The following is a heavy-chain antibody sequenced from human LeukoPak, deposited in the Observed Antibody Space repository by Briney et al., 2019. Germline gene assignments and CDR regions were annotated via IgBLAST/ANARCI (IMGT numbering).Heavy chain of an antibody. D-gene: IGHD3-22*01. CDR1: GFTFSSYG. CDR2: IRYDGSNK. CDR3: ARDKSSGYYYNYFDY. V-gene: IGHV3-30*02. J-gene: IGHJ4*02. Sequence: GGSLRLSCAASGFTFSSYGMHWVRQAPGKGLEWVAFIRYDGSNKYYADSVKGRFTISRDNSKNTLYLQMNSLRAEDTAVYYCARDKSSGYYYNYFDYWGQGTLVTVSS.